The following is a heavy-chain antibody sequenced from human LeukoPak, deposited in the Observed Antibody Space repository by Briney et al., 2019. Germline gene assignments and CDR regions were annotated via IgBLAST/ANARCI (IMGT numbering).Heavy chain of an antibody. CDR1: GLTFTNNN. Sequence: GGSLRLSCAASGLTFTNNNLNWVRQAPGKGLEWVSSISYSNTYRYYADSVKGRFTISKDDARNSLYLQMNSLRAEDTAVYFCARDLSVGAKPDLGFDYWGQGTLVTVSS. CDR3: ARDLSVGAKPDLGFDY. D-gene: IGHD1-26*01. V-gene: IGHV3-21*01. J-gene: IGHJ4*02. CDR2: ISYSNTYR.